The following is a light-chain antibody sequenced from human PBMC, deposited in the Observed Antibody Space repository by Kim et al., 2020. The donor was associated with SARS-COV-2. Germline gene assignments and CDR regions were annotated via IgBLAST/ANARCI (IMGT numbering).Light chain of an antibody. J-gene: IGKJ3*01. CDR1: RDISNY. Sequence: DIQMTQSPSSLSESVGDRVTITCQASRDISNYLNWYQQKPGKAPKLLIYGASNLETGVPSRFSGSGSGTDFTVTISSLQPEDIATYYCQQYHSPPFTFGPGTKVDIK. CDR3: QQYHSPPFT. CDR2: GAS. V-gene: IGKV1-33*01.